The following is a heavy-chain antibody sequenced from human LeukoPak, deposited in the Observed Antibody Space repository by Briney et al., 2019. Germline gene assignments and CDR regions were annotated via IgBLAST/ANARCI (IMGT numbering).Heavy chain of an antibody. CDR2: ISGSGGST. Sequence: PGGSLRLSCAASGFTLSSYAMSWVRQAPGRGLEWVSGISGSGGSTYYADSVRGRFTISRDNFQNTLYLQMNCLRAEDTAVYYCATAWNGWYFDYWGQGTLVTVSS. D-gene: IGHD1-1*01. CDR3: ATAWNGWYFDY. CDR1: GFTLSSYA. V-gene: IGHV3-23*01. J-gene: IGHJ4*02.